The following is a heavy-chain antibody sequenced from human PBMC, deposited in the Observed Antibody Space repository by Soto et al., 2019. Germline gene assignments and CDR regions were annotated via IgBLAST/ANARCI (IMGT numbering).Heavy chain of an antibody. Sequence: SCAASGFTFSSYWMHWVRQAPGKGLVWVSRIKGDGSETNYADSVKGRFTISRDNAKNTLYLQLNSLRAEDTAVYYCLRGNSGYGNFDYWGQGTRVTVSS. V-gene: IGHV3-74*01. J-gene: IGHJ4*02. CDR2: IKGDGSET. CDR3: LRGNSGYGNFDY. CDR1: GFTFSSYW. D-gene: IGHD5-12*01.